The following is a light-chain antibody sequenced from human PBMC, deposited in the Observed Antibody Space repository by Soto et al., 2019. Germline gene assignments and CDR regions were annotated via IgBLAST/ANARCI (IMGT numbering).Light chain of an antibody. Sequence: EIVMTQSPATLSVSPGETATLSCRASQSVSSNLAWYQQKPGQAPRRLIYGASTRATDIPPRFSGSGSGTEFTLTITSLQSEAFAVYYCQQYKNWPALTFGGGTKAEIK. J-gene: IGKJ4*01. CDR3: QQYKNWPALT. CDR2: GAS. V-gene: IGKV3-15*01. CDR1: QSVSSN.